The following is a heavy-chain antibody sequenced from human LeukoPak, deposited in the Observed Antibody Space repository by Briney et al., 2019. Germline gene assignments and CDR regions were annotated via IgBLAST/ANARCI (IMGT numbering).Heavy chain of an antibody. J-gene: IGHJ4*02. CDR2: ISDIGSI. CDR3: AGHHPRNTVDF. CDR1: GSSFSGYY. Sequence: SETLSLTCTVSGSSFSGYYWSWIRQPPGKGLEWIAYISDIGSINYNPSLKSRVTISLDTSKNQFSLKLSSVTAADTAVYYCAGHHPRNTVDFWGQGTLVTVSS. V-gene: IGHV4-59*08. D-gene: IGHD2/OR15-2a*01.